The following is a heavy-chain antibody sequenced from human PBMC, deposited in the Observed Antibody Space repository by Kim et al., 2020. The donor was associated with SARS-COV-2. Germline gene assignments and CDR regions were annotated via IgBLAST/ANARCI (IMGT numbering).Heavy chain of an antibody. CDR1: GYTFTSYD. D-gene: IGHD3-9*01. V-gene: IGHV1-8*01. Sequence: ASVKVSCKASGYTFTSYDINWVRQATGQGLEWMGWMNPNSGNTGYAQKFQGRVTMTRNTSISTAYMELSSLRSEDTAVYYCARVDILTGYHFDYWGQGTLVTVSS. J-gene: IGHJ4*02. CDR2: MNPNSGNT. CDR3: ARVDILTGYHFDY.